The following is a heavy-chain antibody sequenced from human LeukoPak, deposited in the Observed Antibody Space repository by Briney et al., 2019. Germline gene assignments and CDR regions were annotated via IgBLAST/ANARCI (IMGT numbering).Heavy chain of an antibody. CDR1: GFTFSSYS. CDR3: ARARGTVTSYFDH. D-gene: IGHD4-17*01. Sequence: GGSLRLSCAASGFTFSSYSMNWVRQAPGKGLEWVSSISSSSSYIYYADSVKGRFTISRDNAKNSLYPQMNSLRAEDTAVYYCARARGTVTSYFDHWGQGTLVTVSS. CDR2: ISSSSSYI. J-gene: IGHJ4*02. V-gene: IGHV3-21*01.